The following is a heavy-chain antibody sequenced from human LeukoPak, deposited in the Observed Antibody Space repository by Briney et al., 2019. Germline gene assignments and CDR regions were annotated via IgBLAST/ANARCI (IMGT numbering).Heavy chain of an antibody. CDR2: IKQDGSEK. V-gene: IGHV3-7*03. J-gene: IGHJ4*02. CDR3: ARVYDILTGYLYYFDY. CDR1: GFTFSSYW. D-gene: IGHD3-9*01. Sequence: GGSLRLSCAASGFTFSSYWMSWVRQAPGKGLEWVANIKQDGSEKYYVDSVKGRFTISRDNAKNSLYLQMNSLRAEDTAVYYCARVYDILTGYLYYFDYWGQGTLGTVSS.